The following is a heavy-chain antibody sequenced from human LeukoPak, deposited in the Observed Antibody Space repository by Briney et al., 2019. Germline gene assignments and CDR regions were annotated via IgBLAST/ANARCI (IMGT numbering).Heavy chain of an antibody. CDR1: GGSISSGSYY. J-gene: IGHJ4*02. Sequence: SETLSLTCTVSGGSISSGSYYWSWIRQPAGKGLEWIGRTYTSGSTNYNPSLKSRVTISVDTSKNQFSLNLSSVTAADTAVYYCARQTSTTSVDYWGQGTLVTVSS. CDR2: TYTSGST. V-gene: IGHV4-61*02. CDR3: ARQTSTTSVDY. D-gene: IGHD2-2*01.